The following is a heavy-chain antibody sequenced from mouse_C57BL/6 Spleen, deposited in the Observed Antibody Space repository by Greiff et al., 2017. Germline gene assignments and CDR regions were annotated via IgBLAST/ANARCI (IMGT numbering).Heavy chain of an antibody. V-gene: IGHV1-69*01. J-gene: IGHJ3*01. CDR2: IDPSDSYT. CDR1: GYTFTSYW. Sequence: VKLQQPGAELVMPGASVKLSCKASGYTFTSYWMHWVKQRPGQGLEWIGEIDPSDSYTNYNQKFKGKSTLTVDKSSSTAYMQLSSLTSEDSAVYYCARGGVAYWGQGTLVTVSA. CDR3: ARGGVAY.